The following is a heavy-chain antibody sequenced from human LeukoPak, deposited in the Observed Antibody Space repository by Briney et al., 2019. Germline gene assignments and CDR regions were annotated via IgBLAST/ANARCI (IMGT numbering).Heavy chain of an antibody. CDR2: IYYSGST. Sequence: PSETLSLTCTVSGGSISSSSYYWGWIRQPPGKGLEWIGSIYYSGSTYHNPSLKSRVTISVDTSKNQFSLKLSSVTAADTAVYYCARRASYYDILTGYRPYNWFDPWGQGTLVTVSS. CDR1: GGSISSSSYY. J-gene: IGHJ5*02. CDR3: ARRASYYDILTGYRPYNWFDP. D-gene: IGHD3-9*01. V-gene: IGHV4-39*01.